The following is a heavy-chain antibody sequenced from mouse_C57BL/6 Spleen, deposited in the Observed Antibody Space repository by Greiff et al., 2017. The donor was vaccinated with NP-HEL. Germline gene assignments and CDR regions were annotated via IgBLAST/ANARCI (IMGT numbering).Heavy chain of an antibody. J-gene: IGHJ3*01. CDR2: IDPSDSYT. Sequence: VQLQQPGAELVKPGASVKLSCKASGYTFTSYWMQWVKQRPGQGLEWIGEIDPSDSYTNYNQKFKGKATLTVDTSSSTAYMQLSSLTSEDSAVYYCARGDYYGSLAYWGQGTLVTVSA. D-gene: IGHD1-1*01. CDR1: GYTFTSYW. CDR3: ARGDYYGSLAY. V-gene: IGHV1-50*01.